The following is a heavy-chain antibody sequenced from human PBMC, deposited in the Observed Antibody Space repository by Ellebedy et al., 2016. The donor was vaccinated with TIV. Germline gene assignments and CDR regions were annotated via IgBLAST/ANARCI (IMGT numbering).Heavy chain of an antibody. D-gene: IGHD3-16*01. Sequence: PGGSLRLSCAASGFTFSRYGMNWVRQAPGKGLEWLSYISGGTTSIYYADSVEGRFTVSRDNAKNSLYLQMNSLTAEDTAVYYCARGLDGGSPSDYWGQGTLVTVSS. CDR3: ARGLDGGSPSDY. CDR2: ISGGTTSI. CDR1: GFTFSRYG. V-gene: IGHV3-48*04. J-gene: IGHJ4*02.